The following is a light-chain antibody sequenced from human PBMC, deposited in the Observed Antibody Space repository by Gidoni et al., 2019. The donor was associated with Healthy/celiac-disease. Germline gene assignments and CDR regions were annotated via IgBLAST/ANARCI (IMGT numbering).Light chain of an antibody. V-gene: IGLV3-1*01. CDR1: KLGDKY. Sequence: SYELTQQPSVSVSPGQTASITCSGDKLGDKYACWYQQKPGQSPVLVIYQDSKRPSGIPERFSGSNSGNTATLTISGTQAMDEADYYCQAWDSSTLGTVFGGGTKLTVL. CDR3: QAWDSSTLGTV. J-gene: IGLJ2*01. CDR2: QDS.